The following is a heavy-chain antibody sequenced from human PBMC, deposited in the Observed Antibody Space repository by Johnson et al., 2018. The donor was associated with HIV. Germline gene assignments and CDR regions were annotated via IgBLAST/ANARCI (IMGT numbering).Heavy chain of an antibody. V-gene: IGHV3-30*04. CDR1: GFTFSSYA. J-gene: IGHJ3*01. CDR3: ARSRHGGIQPSDAFDV. CDR2: ISYAGSNK. D-gene: IGHD3-16*01. Sequence: QVQLVESGGGVVQPGRSLRLSCAASGFTFSSYAMHWVRQAPGKGLEWVAVISYAGSNKYYADSVKGRLTISRDNSKNTLYLQMNSLRAEDTAVYYCARSRHGGIQPSDAFDVWGQGTMVTVSS.